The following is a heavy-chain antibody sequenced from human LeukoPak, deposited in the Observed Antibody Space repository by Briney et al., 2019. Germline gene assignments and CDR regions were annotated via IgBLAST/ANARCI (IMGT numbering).Heavy chain of an antibody. CDR3: GDGRSLDY. V-gene: IGHV4-34*01. J-gene: IGHJ4*02. CDR2: INHSGST. Sequence: SETLPLTCAVYGGSFSGYYWSWIRQPPGKGLEWIGEINHSGSTNYNPSLKSRVTISVDTSKNQFSLKLSSVTAADTAVYYCGDGRSLDYWGQGTLVTVSS. CDR1: GGSFSGYY.